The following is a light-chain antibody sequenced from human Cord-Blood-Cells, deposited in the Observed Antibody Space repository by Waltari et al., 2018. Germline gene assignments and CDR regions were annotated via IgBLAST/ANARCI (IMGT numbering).Light chain of an antibody. J-gene: IGKJ4*01. CDR3: MQALQTPLT. CDR2: LGS. CDR1: QSFLHSNGYNY. V-gene: IGKV2-28*01. Sequence: DIVMTQSPLSLPVTPGEPASISCRSSQSFLHSNGYNYLDWYLQKPGQSPQLLIYLGSSRASGVPDRFSGSGSGTDFTLKISRVEAEDVGVYYGMQALQTPLTFGGGTKVEIK.